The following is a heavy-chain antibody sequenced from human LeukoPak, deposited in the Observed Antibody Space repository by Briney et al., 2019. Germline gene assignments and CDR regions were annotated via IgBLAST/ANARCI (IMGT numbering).Heavy chain of an antibody. V-gene: IGHV3-74*01. CDR2: INSDGSST. D-gene: IGHD3-10*01. Sequence: GGSLRLSCAASGFTFSSYWMHWVRQAPGKGLVWVSRINSDGSSTSYADSVKGRFTISRDNAKNTLYLQMNSLRAEDTAVYYCATSGIGGAFDIWGQGTMVTVSS. CDR1: GFTFSSYW. CDR3: ATSGIGGAFDI. J-gene: IGHJ3*02.